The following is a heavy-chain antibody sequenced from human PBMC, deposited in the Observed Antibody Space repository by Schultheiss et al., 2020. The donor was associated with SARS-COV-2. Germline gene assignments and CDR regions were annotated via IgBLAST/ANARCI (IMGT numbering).Heavy chain of an antibody. J-gene: IGHJ5*02. V-gene: IGHV3-49*03. CDR2: IRSKGYGGTT. Sequence: SLKISCTASGFIFCDYGMSWFRQAPGKGLEWVGFIRSKGYGGTTEYAASVKGRFTISRDDSKSIAYLQMNSLKTEDTAVYYCTGSGGYCSSTSCYNNWFDPWGQGTLVTVSS. CDR1: GFIFCDYG. D-gene: IGHD2-2*01. CDR3: TGSGGYCSSTSCYNNWFDP.